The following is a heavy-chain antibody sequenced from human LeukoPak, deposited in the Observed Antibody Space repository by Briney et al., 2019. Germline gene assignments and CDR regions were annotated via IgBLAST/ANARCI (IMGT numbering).Heavy chain of an antibody. J-gene: IGHJ4*02. CDR2: IYYSGST. D-gene: IGHD5-18*01. CDR3: ARQDLDTAIDY. V-gene: IGHV4-39*01. Sequence: ASETLSLTCTVSGGSISSSSYYWGWIRQPPGKGLEWIGSIYYSGSTYYNPSLKSRVTISVDTSKNQFSLKLSSVTAADTAVYYCARQDLDTAIDYWGQGTLVTVSS. CDR1: GGSISSSSYY.